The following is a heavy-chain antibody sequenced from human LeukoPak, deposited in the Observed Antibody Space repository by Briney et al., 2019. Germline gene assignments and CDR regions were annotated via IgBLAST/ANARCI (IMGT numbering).Heavy chain of an antibody. V-gene: IGHV4-39*07. D-gene: IGHD2-15*01. CDR3: ARDKQDYSRYNWFDP. CDR2: IYYSGST. Sequence: SETLSLTCTVSGGSISSSSYYWGWIRQPPGKGLEWIGSIYYSGSTYYNPSLQSRVTISVDTSKNQFSLKLNSVTAADTAVYYCARDKQDYSRYNWFDPWGQGTLVTVSS. CDR1: GGSISSSSYY. J-gene: IGHJ5*02.